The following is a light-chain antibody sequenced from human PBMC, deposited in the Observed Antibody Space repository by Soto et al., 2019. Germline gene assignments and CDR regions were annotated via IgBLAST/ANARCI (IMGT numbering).Light chain of an antibody. J-gene: IGKJ1*01. CDR1: QGLVTNDGNTF. CDR3: MQASHWPWT. CDR2: MVS. Sequence: DVVLTQSPLSLPVTLGQPASISCRSSQGLVTNDGNTFLNWFHQRPGQSPRRLIYMVSNRDSGVPDRLSGSGSGTDFTLNISRLEAGDGGVYFCMQASHWPWTFGQGTKVEIK. V-gene: IGKV2-30*01.